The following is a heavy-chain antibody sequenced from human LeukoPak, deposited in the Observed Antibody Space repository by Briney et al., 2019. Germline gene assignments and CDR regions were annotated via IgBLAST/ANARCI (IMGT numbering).Heavy chain of an antibody. Sequence: ASVKVSCKASGYTFINYGFSWVRQAPGQGLEWMGWISANNGHTNYAQKFLGRVTMTTDTSTSTAYMELRSLRSDDTAMYYCARAPMVGPTRVDFWGQGTLVTVSS. J-gene: IGHJ4*02. D-gene: IGHD1-26*01. V-gene: IGHV1-18*01. CDR2: ISANNGHT. CDR3: ARAPMVGPTRVDF. CDR1: GYTFINYG.